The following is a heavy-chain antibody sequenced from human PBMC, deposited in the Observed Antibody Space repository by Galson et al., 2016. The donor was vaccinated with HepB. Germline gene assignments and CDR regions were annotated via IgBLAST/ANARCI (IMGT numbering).Heavy chain of an antibody. D-gene: IGHD3-3*01. J-gene: IGHJ3*02. Sequence: SETLSLTCAVYGGSFSGYYWSWIRQCPGKGLEWIGEINHSGCTNYNLSLKSRSTISEDTSKKQISLKFSSVTAADTAVYYCAKEIVEWHGAFDIWGQGALVSVSS. CDR3: AKEIVEWHGAFDI. V-gene: IGHV4-34*01. CDR2: INHSGCT. CDR1: GGSFSGYY.